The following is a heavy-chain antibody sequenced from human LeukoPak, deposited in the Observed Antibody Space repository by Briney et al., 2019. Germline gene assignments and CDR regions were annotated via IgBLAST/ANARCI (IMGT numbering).Heavy chain of an antibody. Sequence: GGSLRLSCAASGFTFSTYSMNWVRQAPGKGLEWVSSISSSSSYTYYADSVKGRFTISRDNAKDSLYLQMNGLRAEDTAVYYCARDRSASIAVVTAEIDYWGQGTLVTVSS. CDR2: ISSSSSYT. D-gene: IGHD6-19*01. V-gene: IGHV3-21*01. CDR3: ARDRSASIAVVTAEIDY. J-gene: IGHJ4*02. CDR1: GFTFSTYS.